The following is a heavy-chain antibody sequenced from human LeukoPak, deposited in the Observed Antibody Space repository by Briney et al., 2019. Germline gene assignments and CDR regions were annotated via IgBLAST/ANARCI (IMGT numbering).Heavy chain of an antibody. CDR2: IYTSGST. CDR3: ARVPAMVRGVINYYYYYMDV. J-gene: IGHJ6*03. CDR1: GYSISSGYY. D-gene: IGHD3-10*01. V-gene: IGHV4-38-2*01. Sequence: SETLSLTCAVSGYSISSGYYWGWIRQPPGKGLEWIGRIYTSGSTNYNPSLKSRVTISVDTSKNQFSLKLSSVTAADTAVYYCARVPAMVRGVINYYYYYMDVWGKGTTVTVSS.